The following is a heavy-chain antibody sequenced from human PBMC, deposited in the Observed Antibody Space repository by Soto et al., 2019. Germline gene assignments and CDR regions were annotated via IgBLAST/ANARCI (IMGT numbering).Heavy chain of an antibody. CDR1: GFTFSSYG. V-gene: IGHV3-33*01. Sequence: QVQLEESGGGVVQPGRSLRLSCAASGFTFSSYGMHWVRQAPGKGLEWVAVIWYDGSNKYYADSVKGRFTISRDNSKNTLHLQMNSLGAEDTAVYYCARETGITMSNQNSLYFDYWGQGTLVTVSS. CDR3: ARETGITMSNQNSLYFDY. D-gene: IGHD3-10*02. J-gene: IGHJ4*02. CDR2: IWYDGSNK.